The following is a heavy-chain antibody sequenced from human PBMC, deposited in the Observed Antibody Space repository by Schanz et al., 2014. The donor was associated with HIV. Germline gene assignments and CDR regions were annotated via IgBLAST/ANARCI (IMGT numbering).Heavy chain of an antibody. D-gene: IGHD1-26*01. V-gene: IGHV3-30*18. Sequence: VQLLESGGGLVQPGGSLRVSCTTSGFTFSSYGMHWVRQAPGKGLEWVAVISYDGINKYYADSVKGRFTISRDNSKNTLYLQMNSLRAEDTAVYYCAKDGSWEAFDVFDIWGQGTMVTVSS. CDR1: GFTFSSYG. CDR3: AKDGSWEAFDVFDI. J-gene: IGHJ3*02. CDR2: ISYDGINK.